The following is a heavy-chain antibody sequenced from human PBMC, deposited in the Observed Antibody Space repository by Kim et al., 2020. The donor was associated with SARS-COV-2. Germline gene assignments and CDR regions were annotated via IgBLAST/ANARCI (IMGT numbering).Heavy chain of an antibody. Sequence: GSGKDYVDSVKGRFTISRDNAKNSLYLQMNSLRPEDTAVYYCAIKGAGLSYWGQGTLVTVSS. CDR3: AIKGAGLSY. CDR2: GSGK. D-gene: IGHD3-16*01. V-gene: IGHV3-7*01. J-gene: IGHJ4*02.